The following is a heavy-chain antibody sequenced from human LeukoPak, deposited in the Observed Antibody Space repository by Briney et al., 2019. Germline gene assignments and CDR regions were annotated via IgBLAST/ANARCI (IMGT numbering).Heavy chain of an antibody. CDR2: INPSSGGT. J-gene: IGHJ4*02. CDR1: GYTFTGYY. CDR3: ARIPLTVTTNYYFDY. V-gene: IGHV1-2*02. D-gene: IGHD4-17*01. Sequence: ASVKVSCKASGYTFTGYYMHWVRQAPGQGLERMGWINPSSGGTNYSQKFQGRVTMTRDTSISTAYMELSRLRSDDTALYYCARIPLTVTTNYYFDYWGQGTLVTVSS.